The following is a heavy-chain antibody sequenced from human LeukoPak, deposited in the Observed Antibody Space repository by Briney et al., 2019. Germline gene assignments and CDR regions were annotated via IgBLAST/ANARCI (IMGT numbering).Heavy chain of an antibody. Sequence: GGSLRLSCAASGFTFSGSAMHWVRQASGKGLEWVGRIRSKANSYATAYAASVKGRFAISRDDSKNTAYLQMNSLKTEDTAVYYCTRQLSMVRGVIRFDPWGQGTPVTVSS. V-gene: IGHV3-73*01. CDR3: TRQLSMVRGVIRFDP. D-gene: IGHD3-10*01. CDR2: IRSKANSYAT. CDR1: GFTFSGSA. J-gene: IGHJ5*02.